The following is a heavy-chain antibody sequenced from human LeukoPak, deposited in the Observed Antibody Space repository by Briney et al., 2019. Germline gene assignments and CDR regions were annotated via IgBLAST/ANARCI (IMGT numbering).Heavy chain of an antibody. J-gene: IGHJ4*02. CDR3: ATNDYGGNSPLGY. D-gene: IGHD4-23*01. CDR1: GGAFSIYA. Sequence: SVKVSFKASGGAFSIYAISWVRQAPGQGLEWMGGIIPIFGTANYAQKFQGRVTITTDESTSTAYMELSSLRSEDTAVYYCATNDYGGNSPLGYWGQGTLVTVSS. CDR2: IIPIFGTA. V-gene: IGHV1-69*05.